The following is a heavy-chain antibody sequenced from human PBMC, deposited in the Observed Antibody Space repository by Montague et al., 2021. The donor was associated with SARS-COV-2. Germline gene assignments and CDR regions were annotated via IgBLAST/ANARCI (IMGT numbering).Heavy chain of an antibody. Sequence: SETLSLTCTVSGGSMRNYYWSWVRQPPGKGLEWIGEIDYTGDTKYNPSLKSRVTLSVATSKNQFSLKVNSVTAADTAVYYCARVVANGYSLPFESWGQGTRVAVSS. CDR1: GGSMRNYY. V-gene: IGHV4-59*01. D-gene: IGHD2-8*01. J-gene: IGHJ4*02. CDR3: ARVVANGYSLPFES. CDR2: IDYTGDT.